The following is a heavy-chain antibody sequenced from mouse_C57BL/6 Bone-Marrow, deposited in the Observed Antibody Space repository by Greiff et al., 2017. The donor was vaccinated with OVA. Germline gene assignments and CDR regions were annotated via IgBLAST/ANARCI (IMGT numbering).Heavy chain of an antibody. CDR3: APLDSSGYWFAY. Sequence: QVQLQQPGAELVRPGTSVKLSCKASGYTFTSYWMHWVKQRPGQGLEWIGVIDPSDSYTNYNQKFKGKATLTVDTSSSTAYMQLSSLTSEYSAVYYCAPLDSSGYWFAYWGQGTLVTVSA. V-gene: IGHV1-59*01. D-gene: IGHD3-2*02. CDR2: IDPSDSYT. CDR1: GYTFTSYW. J-gene: IGHJ3*01.